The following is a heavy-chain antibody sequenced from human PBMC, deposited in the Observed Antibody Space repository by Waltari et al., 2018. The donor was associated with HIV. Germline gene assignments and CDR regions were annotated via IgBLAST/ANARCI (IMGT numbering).Heavy chain of an antibody. Sequence: QVQLVQSGAEVKKPGSSVKVSCKASGGTFSSYAISWVRQAPGQGLEWMGRIIPILGIANYAQKFQGRVTITADKSTSTAYMELSSLRSEDTAVYYCARDPPGIAVAGTFDYWGQGTLVTVSS. D-gene: IGHD6-19*01. CDR3: ARDPPGIAVAGTFDY. CDR1: GGTFSSYA. J-gene: IGHJ4*02. V-gene: IGHV1-69*04. CDR2: IIPILGIA.